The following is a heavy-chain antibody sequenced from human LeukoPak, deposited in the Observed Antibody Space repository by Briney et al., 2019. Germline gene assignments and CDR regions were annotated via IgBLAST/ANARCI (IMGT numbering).Heavy chain of an antibody. CDR2: IYYSGST. D-gene: IGHD2-2*01. J-gene: IGHJ5*02. V-gene: IGHV4-39*07. CDR3: ARDHVVVPAAYNWFDP. CDR1: GGSISSSSYY. Sequence: SETLSLTCTVSGGSISSSSYYWGWIRQPPGKGLEWIGSIYYSGSTYYNPSLKSRVTISVDTSKNQFSLKLSSVTAADTAVYYCARDHVVVPAAYNWFDPWGQGTLVTVSS.